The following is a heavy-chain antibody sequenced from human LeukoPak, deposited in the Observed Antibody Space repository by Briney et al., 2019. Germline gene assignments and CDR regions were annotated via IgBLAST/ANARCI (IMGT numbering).Heavy chain of an antibody. CDR2: IYYSGST. Sequence: SETLSLTCTVSGGSISSGSYYWGWIRQPPGKGLEWIGNIYYSGSTSYNPSLKSRVTISVDTSKNQFSLKLSSVTAADTAADYCARRHFGSALRDSWGQGTLVTVSS. CDR3: ARRHFGSALRDS. V-gene: IGHV4-39*01. CDR1: GGSISSGSYY. J-gene: IGHJ4*02. D-gene: IGHD3-10*01.